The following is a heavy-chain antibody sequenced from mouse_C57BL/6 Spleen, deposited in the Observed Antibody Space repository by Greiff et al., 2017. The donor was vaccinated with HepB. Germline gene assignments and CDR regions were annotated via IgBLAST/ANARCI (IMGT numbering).Heavy chain of an antibody. J-gene: IGHJ2*01. CDR3: ARSGHYYGSSNYFDY. D-gene: IGHD1-1*01. CDR1: GYTFTGYW. V-gene: IGHV1-9*01. CDR2: ILPGSGST. Sequence: QVQLKESGAELMKPGASVKLSCKATGYTFTGYWIEWVKQRPGHGLEWIGEILPGSGSTNYNEKFKGKATFTADTSSNTAYMQLSSLTTEDSAIYYGARSGHYYGSSNYFDYWGQGTTLTVSS.